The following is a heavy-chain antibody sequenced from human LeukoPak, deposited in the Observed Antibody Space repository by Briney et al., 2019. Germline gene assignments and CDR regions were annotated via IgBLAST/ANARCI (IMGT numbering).Heavy chain of an antibody. Sequence: MTSETLSLTCAVYGGSFSGYYWGWIRQPPGKGLEWIGGIYHSGSTYYNPSLKSRVTISVDTSKNQFSLKLSPVTAADTAMYYCARSLRVRGVPDYMDVWGKGTTVTISS. V-gene: IGHV4-34*01. J-gene: IGHJ6*03. CDR1: GGSFSGYY. CDR3: ARSLRVRGVPDYMDV. CDR2: IYHSGST. D-gene: IGHD3-10*01.